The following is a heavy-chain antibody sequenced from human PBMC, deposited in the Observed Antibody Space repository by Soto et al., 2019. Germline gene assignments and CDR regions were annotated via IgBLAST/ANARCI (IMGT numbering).Heavy chain of an antibody. D-gene: IGHD3-22*01. J-gene: IGHJ6*02. CDR2: IVPVVGTL. CDR1: GCTFSSYA. CDR3: ARGYSIYYYYWYGLDV. V-gene: IGHV1-69*01. Sequence: QAQLVQSGAEVRRPGASVTVSYKASGCTFSSYAISWVREAPGQGLEWMGWIVPVVGTLNYAQRFQCRVTRGADESTGTAYVELSSLRCADPVVYFCARGYSIYYYYWYGLDVWGQGPTVTVSS.